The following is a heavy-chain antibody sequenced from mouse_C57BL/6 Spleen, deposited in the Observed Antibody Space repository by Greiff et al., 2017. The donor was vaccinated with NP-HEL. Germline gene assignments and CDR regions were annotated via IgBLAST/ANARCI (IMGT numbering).Heavy chain of an antibody. CDR1: GYTFTDYN. CDR3: ARTLFMTIGQGYAMDY. Sequence: EVQLQQSGPELVKPGASVKLSCKASGYTFTDYNMHWVKQSHGKSLEWIGFINPNNGGTSYNEKFKGKATLTVNKSSSTAYMEVRSLTSEDSAVYCCARTLFMTIGQGYAMDYWGQGTLVTVSS. D-gene: IGHD1-1*02. J-gene: IGHJ4*01. CDR2: INPNNGGT. V-gene: IGHV1-22*01.